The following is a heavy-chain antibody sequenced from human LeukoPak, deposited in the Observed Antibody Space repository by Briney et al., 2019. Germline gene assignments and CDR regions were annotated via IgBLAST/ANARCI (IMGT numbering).Heavy chain of an antibody. CDR3: ARGRPYYDFWSGYYSPKGNWFDP. V-gene: IGHV3-74*01. J-gene: IGHJ5*02. D-gene: IGHD3-3*01. CDR2: INTDGSST. Sequence: GGSLRLSCAASGFTFSSYWMHWVRQAPGEGLVWVSRINTDGSSTSYADSVKGRFTISRDNAKNTLYLQMNSLRAEDTAVYYCARGRPYYDFWSGYYSPKGNWFDPWGQGTLVTVSS. CDR1: GFTFSSYW.